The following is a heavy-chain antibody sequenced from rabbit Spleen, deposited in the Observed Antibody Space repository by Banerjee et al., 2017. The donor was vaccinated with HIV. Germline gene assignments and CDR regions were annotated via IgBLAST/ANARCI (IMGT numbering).Heavy chain of an antibody. Sequence: QSLEESGGDLVKPGASLTLTCTASGFSFSSDYWISWVRQAPGKGLEWIACMDAGSSGTTYYASWAKGRFTISKTSSTTVTLQMTSLTAADTATYFCARWTYGYGGAAYNLWGPGTLVTVS. CDR2: MDAGSSGTT. J-gene: IGHJ4*01. CDR3: ARWTYGYGGAAYNL. V-gene: IGHV1S40*01. CDR1: GFSFSSDYW. D-gene: IGHD6-1*01.